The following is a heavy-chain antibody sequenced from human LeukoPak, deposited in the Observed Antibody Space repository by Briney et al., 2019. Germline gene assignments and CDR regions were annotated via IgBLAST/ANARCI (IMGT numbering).Heavy chain of an antibody. J-gene: IGHJ4*02. V-gene: IGHV3-30-3*01. CDR2: ISYDGSNK. Sequence: GGSLRLSCAASGFTFSSYAMHWVRQAPGKGLEWVAVISYDGSNKYYADSVKGRFTISRDNSKNTLYLQMNSLGAEDTAVYYCAKDESYCSGGSCYPYYWGQGTLVTVSS. D-gene: IGHD2-15*01. CDR3: AKDESYCSGGSCYPYY. CDR1: GFTFSSYA.